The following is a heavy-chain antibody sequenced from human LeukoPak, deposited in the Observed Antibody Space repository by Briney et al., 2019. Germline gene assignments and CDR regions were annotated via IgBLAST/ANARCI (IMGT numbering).Heavy chain of an antibody. CDR3: ARILPQVLGYYYYYMDV. CDR2: IYYSGST. D-gene: IGHD3-10*01. CDR1: GGSISSSSYY. V-gene: IGHV4-39*07. Sequence: SETLSLTCTVSGGSISSSSYYWGWIRQPPGKGLEWIGSIYYSGSTYYNPSLKSRVTISVDTSKNQFSLKLSSVTAADTAVYYCARILPQVLGYYYYYMDVWGKGTTVTVSS. J-gene: IGHJ6*03.